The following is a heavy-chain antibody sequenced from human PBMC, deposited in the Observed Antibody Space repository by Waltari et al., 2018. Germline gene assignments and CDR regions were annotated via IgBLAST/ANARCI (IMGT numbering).Heavy chain of an antibody. V-gene: IGHV1-8*01. CDR2: MNPDSGTT. CDR3: ARQKNSFDY. J-gene: IGHJ4*02. Sequence: QVQLVQSGAEVKKPGASVRVSCKTSGYTFIDYDIIWERQAPGQGLEWMGWMNPDSGTTGSAQKFQGRVTMTRNKSARTAYMQLSSLGSEDTAVYYCARQKNSFDYWGQGTLVTVSS. CDR1: GYTFIDYD.